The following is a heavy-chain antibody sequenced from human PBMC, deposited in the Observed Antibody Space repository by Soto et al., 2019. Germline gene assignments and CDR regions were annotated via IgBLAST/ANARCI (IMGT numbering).Heavy chain of an antibody. CDR1: GFTVSTYH. V-gene: IGHV3-66*01. J-gene: IGHJ4*02. CDR3: ARVQRSTENYSHY. D-gene: IGHD6-25*01. CDR2: IYSAGSA. Sequence: SLRLSCAASGFTVSTYHMSWVRQAPGKGLEWVSVIYSAGSADFADSVKVRFTISRDNSKNTLYLQMSSLRAEDTAVYYCARVQRSTENYSHYWCQGLLVSVSS.